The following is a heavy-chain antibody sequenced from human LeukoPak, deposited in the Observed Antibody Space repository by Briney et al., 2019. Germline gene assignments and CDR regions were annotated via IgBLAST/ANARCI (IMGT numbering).Heavy chain of an antibody. CDR3: ARDNRRLYYLDS. D-gene: IGHD2/OR15-2a*01. J-gene: IGHJ4*02. CDR2: IITDGRGT. V-gene: IGHV3-74*01. Sequence: GGSLRLSCAASGFTFSSYWMRWVRQAPGKGLVWVSRIITDGRGTSYADSVKGRFTISRDNAKNTLYLQMNSLRAEDTAVYSCARDNRRLYYLDSWGQGALVTVSS. CDR1: GFTFSSYW.